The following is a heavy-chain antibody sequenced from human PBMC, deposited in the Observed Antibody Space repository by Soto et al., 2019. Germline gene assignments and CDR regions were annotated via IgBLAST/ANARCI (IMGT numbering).Heavy chain of an antibody. D-gene: IGHD6-19*01. V-gene: IGHV1-18*01. J-gene: IGHJ4*02. CDR1: GYTFTSYG. Sequence: ASVKVSCKASGYTFTSYGISWVRQAPGQGLEWMGWISAYNGNTNYAQKLQGRVTMTTDTSTSTAYTELRSLRSDDTAVYYCARGRPYSSGWYGRGFDYWGQGTLVTVSS. CDR2: ISAYNGNT. CDR3: ARGRPYSSGWYGRGFDY.